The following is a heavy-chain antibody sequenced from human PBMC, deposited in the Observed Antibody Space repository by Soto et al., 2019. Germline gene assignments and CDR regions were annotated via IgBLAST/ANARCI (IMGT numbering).Heavy chain of an antibody. CDR3: TMRQYFQH. Sequence: QVQLVESGGGVVQPGRSLRLSCAASGFTFSSYGMHWVRQAPGKGLEWEAVISYDGSNKYYADSVKGRFTISRDNSKNTLYLQMNSLRAEDTAVYYCTMRQYFQHWGQGTLVTVSS. J-gene: IGHJ1*01. V-gene: IGHV3-30*03. CDR1: GFTFSSYG. D-gene: IGHD6-25*01. CDR2: ISYDGSNK.